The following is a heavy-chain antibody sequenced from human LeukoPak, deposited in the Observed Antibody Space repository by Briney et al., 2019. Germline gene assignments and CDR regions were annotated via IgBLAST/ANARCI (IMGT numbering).Heavy chain of an antibody. Sequence: SVKVSCKASGYTFTSYDINWVRQAPGQGLEWMGRIIPILGIANYAQKFQGRVTITADKSTSTAYMELSSLRSEDTAVYYCARDQRAITFGGVIVGAFDYWGQGTLVTVSS. V-gene: IGHV1-69*04. CDR3: ARDQRAITFGGVIVGAFDY. CDR2: IIPILGIA. J-gene: IGHJ4*02. CDR1: GYTFTSYD. D-gene: IGHD3-16*02.